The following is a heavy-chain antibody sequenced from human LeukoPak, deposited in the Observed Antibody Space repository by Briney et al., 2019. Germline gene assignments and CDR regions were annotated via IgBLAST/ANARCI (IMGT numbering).Heavy chain of an antibody. Sequence: GGSLRLSCAASGFTFSSYGMHWVRQAPGKGLEWVAVISYDGSNKYYADSVKGRFTISRDNSKNTLYLQMNSLRAEDTAVYYCASLHYYDSSGYYRDDYWGQGTLVTVSS. D-gene: IGHD3-22*01. CDR2: ISYDGSNK. CDR3: ASLHYYDSSGYYRDDY. V-gene: IGHV3-30*03. J-gene: IGHJ4*02. CDR1: GFTFSSYG.